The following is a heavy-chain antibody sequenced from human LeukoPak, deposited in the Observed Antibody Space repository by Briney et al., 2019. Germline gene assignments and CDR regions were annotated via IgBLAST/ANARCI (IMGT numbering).Heavy chain of an antibody. D-gene: IGHD3-3*01. J-gene: IGHJ5*02. Sequence: GGSLRLSCAASGFTFSDYYMRWMRQARGEGLVWVSYISSSSSYTNYADSVEGRFTISRDNAKNSLYLQMNSLRAEDTAVYYCARVGVPTYYDFWSATGAWFDPWGQGTLVTVSS. CDR3: ARVGVPTYYDFWSATGAWFDP. CDR2: ISSSSSYT. CDR1: GFTFSDYY. V-gene: IGHV3-11*06.